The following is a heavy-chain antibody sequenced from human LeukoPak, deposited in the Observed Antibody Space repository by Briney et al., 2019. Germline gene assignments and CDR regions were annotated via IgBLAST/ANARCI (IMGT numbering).Heavy chain of an antibody. CDR2: VSGDGQRT. CDR3: ARDRGGSYSAIDY. V-gene: IGHV3-23*01. Sequence: GGSLRLSCAASGFTFNNYAMNWVRQTPGKGLQWVSAVSGDGQRTFYADSVKDRLTISRDNSKNTLYLQTNSLRAEDTAVYYCARDRGGSYSAIDYWGQGTLVTVSS. D-gene: IGHD1-26*01. J-gene: IGHJ4*02. CDR1: GFTFNNYA.